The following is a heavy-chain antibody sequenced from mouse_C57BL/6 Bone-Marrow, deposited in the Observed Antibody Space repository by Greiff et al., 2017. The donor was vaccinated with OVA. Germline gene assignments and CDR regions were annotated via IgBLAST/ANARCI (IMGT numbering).Heavy chain of an antibody. CDR2: INPSSGYT. CDR1: GYTFTSYT. CDR3: AVPEAGGFAY. V-gene: IGHV1-4*01. Sequence: QVQLQQSGAELARPGASVKMSCKASGYTFTSYTMHWVKQRPGQGLEWIGYINPSSGYTKYNQKFKDKATLTADKSSSTAYMQLGSLTSEDSAVYYCAVPEAGGFAYWGQGTLVTVSA. J-gene: IGHJ3*01.